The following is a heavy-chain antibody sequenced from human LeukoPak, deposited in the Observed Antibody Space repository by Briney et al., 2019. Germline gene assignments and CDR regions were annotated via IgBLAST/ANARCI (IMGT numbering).Heavy chain of an antibody. V-gene: IGHV3-33*01. D-gene: IGHD2/OR15-2a*01. J-gene: IGHJ4*02. CDR1: GFTFSSCG. Sequence: GGSLRLSCAASGFTFSSCGMHWVRQAPGKGLEWVALIWYDGNNKYYADSVKGRFTISRDNSKNTVYLQMDSLRAVDTAVYYCARDNIRGAYYLDYWGRGTRVTVSS. CDR2: IWYDGNNK. CDR3: ARDNIRGAYYLDY.